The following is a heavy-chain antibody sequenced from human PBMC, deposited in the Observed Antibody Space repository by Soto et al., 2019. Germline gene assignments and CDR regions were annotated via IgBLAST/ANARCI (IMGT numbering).Heavy chain of an antibody. Sequence: SLRLSCAASGFTFSSYGMHWVRQAPGKGLEWVAVISYDGSNKYYADSVKGRFTISRDNSKNTLYLQMNSLRAEDTAVYYCAKGGGSSWYRRYYYYGMDVWGQGTTVTVS. J-gene: IGHJ6*02. CDR3: AKGGGSSWYRRYYYYGMDV. CDR2: ISYDGSNK. V-gene: IGHV3-30*18. D-gene: IGHD6-13*01. CDR1: GFTFSSYG.